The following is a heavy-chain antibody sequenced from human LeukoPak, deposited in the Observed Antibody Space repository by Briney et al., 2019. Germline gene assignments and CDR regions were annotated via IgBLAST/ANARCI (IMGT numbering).Heavy chain of an antibody. CDR3: ATGTVRPDAFDI. Sequence: GESLKISCQGSGSRFTSYWIGWVRPMPGKGLEWMGIIYPGDSDTRYSPSFQGQVTISADKSISTAYLQWSSLKASDTAMYYCATGTVRPDAFDIWGQGTMVTVSS. V-gene: IGHV5-51*01. CDR1: GSRFTSYW. D-gene: IGHD4-17*01. CDR2: IYPGDSDT. J-gene: IGHJ3*02.